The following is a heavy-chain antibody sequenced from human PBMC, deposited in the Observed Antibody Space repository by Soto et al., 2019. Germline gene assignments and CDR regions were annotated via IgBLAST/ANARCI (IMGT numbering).Heavy chain of an antibody. Sequence: SETLSLTCTVSGGSISGYFWSWIRQPPGKGLEWIAYIYSSEYTDYNPSLKSRVTISVDMSRDQFSLQLKSVTAADTAVYYCARDGYNLGPFAYWAQRALVPVSS. J-gene: IGHJ4*02. CDR1: GGSISGYF. D-gene: IGHD6-25*01. CDR3: ARDGYNLGPFAY. CDR2: IYSSEYT. V-gene: IGHV4-4*08.